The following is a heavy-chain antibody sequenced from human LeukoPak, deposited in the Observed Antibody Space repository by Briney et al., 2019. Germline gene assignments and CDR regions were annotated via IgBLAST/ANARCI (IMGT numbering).Heavy chain of an antibody. CDR2: IKQDGSEK. Sequence: PGGSLRLSCAASGFTLSSYWMSWVRQAPGKGLEWVTNIKQDGSEKYYVDSVKGRFTISRDNAKNSLYLQMNSLRAEDTAVYYCARGLVVPAARGYGMDVWGQGTTVTVSS. CDR1: GFTLSSYW. J-gene: IGHJ6*02. V-gene: IGHV3-7*01. D-gene: IGHD2-2*01. CDR3: ARGLVVPAARGYGMDV.